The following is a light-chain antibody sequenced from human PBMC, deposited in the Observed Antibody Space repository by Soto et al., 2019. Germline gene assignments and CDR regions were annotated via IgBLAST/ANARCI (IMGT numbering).Light chain of an antibody. J-gene: IGLJ2*01. CDR3: SSYAGSNNLGV. Sequence: QCALTQPPSASGSPGQSVTISWTGTSSDVGGYNYVSWYQQHPGKAPKLMIYEVSKRPSGVPDRFSGSKSGNTASLTVSGLQAEDEADYYCSSYAGSNNLGVFGGGTKLTVL. CDR1: SSDVGGYNY. CDR2: EVS. V-gene: IGLV2-8*01.